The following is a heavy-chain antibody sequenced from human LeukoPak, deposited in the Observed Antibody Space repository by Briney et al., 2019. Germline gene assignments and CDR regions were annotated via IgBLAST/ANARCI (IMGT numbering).Heavy chain of an antibody. Sequence: GGSLRLSCAASGFTFSSYWMSWVRQAPGKGLEWVANIKQDGSEKYYVDSVKGRFTISRDNAKNSLYLQMNSLRAEDTAVDYCARDQKGYSYGYFAVGYYYYYYMDVWGKGTTVTVSS. V-gene: IGHV3-7*01. D-gene: IGHD5-18*01. CDR3: ARDQKGYSYGYFAVGYYYYYYMDV. J-gene: IGHJ6*03. CDR2: IKQDGSEK. CDR1: GFTFSSYW.